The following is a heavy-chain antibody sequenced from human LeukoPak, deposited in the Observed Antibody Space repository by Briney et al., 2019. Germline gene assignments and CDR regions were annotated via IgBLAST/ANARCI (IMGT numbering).Heavy chain of an antibody. D-gene: IGHD3-16*01. CDR3: AREFAGALGDYFDY. CDR2: IYYSGST. Sequence: PSETLSLTCTVSGGSISSGGYYWSWIRQHPGKGLEWIGYIYYSGSTYYNPSLKSRVTISVDTSKNQFSLKLSSVTAADTAVYYCAREFAGALGDYFDYWGQGTLVTVSS. J-gene: IGHJ4*02. V-gene: IGHV4-31*03. CDR1: GGSISSGGYY.